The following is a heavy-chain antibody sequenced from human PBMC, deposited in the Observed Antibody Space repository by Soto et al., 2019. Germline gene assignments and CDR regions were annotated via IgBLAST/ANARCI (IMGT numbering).Heavy chain of an antibody. CDR3: AGGGTPTDSSSSWYGGVNWFDP. Sequence: PSETLSLTCTVSGGSISSGDYYWSWIRQPPGKGLEWIGYIYYSGSTYYNPSLKSRVTISVDTSKNQFSLKLSSVTAADTAVYYCAGGGTPTDSSSSWYGGVNWFDPWGQGTLVTVSS. CDR1: GGSISSGDYY. J-gene: IGHJ5*02. D-gene: IGHD6-13*01. V-gene: IGHV4-30-4*01. CDR2: IYYSGST.